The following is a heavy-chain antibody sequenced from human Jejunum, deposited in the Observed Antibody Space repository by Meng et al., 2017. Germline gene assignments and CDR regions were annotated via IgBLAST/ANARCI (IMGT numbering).Heavy chain of an antibody. Sequence: GESLKISCAASGFTFSGHWMTWVRQAPGKGLEWVANIQGDGREKYYVDSVKGRFTISRDNAKNSVYLQMSSLTAEDTAVYYCARVSYDPSGFALVWGDALDIWGQGTMVTVSS. D-gene: IGHD3-22*01. CDR1: GFTFSGHW. CDR2: IQGDGREK. CDR3: ARVSYDPSGFALVWGDALDI. J-gene: IGHJ3*02. V-gene: IGHV3-7*01.